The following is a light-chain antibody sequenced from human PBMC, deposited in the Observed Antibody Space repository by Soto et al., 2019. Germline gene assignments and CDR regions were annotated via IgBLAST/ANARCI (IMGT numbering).Light chain of an antibody. V-gene: IGKV2-30*01. CDR3: MQGTHWPIT. J-gene: IGKJ5*01. Sequence: DVVMTQSPLSLPVTLGQPASISCRSSQSLVSSDGIAYFSWFQQRPGRSPRRLIYKVSNRDSGVPARFSGSGSGTDFALKISRVEAEDVGVYYCMQGTHWPITFGQGTRLEIK. CDR2: KVS. CDR1: QSLVSSDGIAY.